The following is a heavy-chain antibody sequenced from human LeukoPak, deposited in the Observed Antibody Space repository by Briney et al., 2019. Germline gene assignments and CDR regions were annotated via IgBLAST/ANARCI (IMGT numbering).Heavy chain of an antibody. J-gene: IGHJ4*02. CDR2: INPNSGGT. D-gene: IGHD2-2*01. V-gene: IGHV1-2*06. CDR3: ARASCSSTSCEADY. Sequence: ASVKVSCKASGYTFTGYYMHWVRQAPGQGLEWMGRINPNSGGTNYAQKFQGRVTMTRDTSISTAYMELSRLRSDDTAVYYCARASCSSTSCEADYWGQGTLVTVSS. CDR1: GYTFTGYY.